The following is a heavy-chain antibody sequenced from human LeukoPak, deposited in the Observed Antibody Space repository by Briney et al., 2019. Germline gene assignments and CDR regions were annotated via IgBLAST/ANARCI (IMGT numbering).Heavy chain of an antibody. CDR1: GGSFSGYY. J-gene: IGHJ5*02. V-gene: IGHV4-34*01. CDR3: ARLWFGP. CDR2: INHSGST. Sequence: PSETLSLTCAVYGGSFSGYYWSWIRQPPGKGLEWIGEINHSGSTNYNPSLKSRVTISVDTSKNQFSLKLSSVTAADTAVYYCARLWFGPWGQGTLVTVSS.